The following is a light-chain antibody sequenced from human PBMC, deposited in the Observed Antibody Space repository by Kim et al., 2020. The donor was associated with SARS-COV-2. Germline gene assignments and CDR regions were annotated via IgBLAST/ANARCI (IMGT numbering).Light chain of an antibody. CDR1: QSVLYSTNNKNY. J-gene: IGKJ2*01. Sequence: DIVMTQSPDSLAVSLGERATINCRSSQSVLYSTNNKNYLAWYQQKPGQPPKLLLYWASTRESGVPDRFSGSGSGTDFTLTISSLQAEDVAVYYCQQCYSTPYTFGQGTKLEI. CDR3: QQCYSTPYT. CDR2: WAS. V-gene: IGKV4-1*01.